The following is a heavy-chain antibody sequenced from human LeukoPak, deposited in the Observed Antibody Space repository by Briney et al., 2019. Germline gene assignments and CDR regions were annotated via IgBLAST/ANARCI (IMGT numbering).Heavy chain of an antibody. J-gene: IGHJ4*02. CDR3: AKRGQDIVVVVAATPLDS. CDR1: GFTFSSYA. Sequence: PGGSLRLSCAASGFTFSSYAMSWVRQAPGKGLEWVSAISGAGGHTYYADSVKGRFTISSDNSKNTLYLQMNSLRAEDTALYYCAKRGQDIVVVVAATPLDSWGQGTLVTVSS. CDR2: ISGAGGHT. D-gene: IGHD2-15*01. V-gene: IGHV3-23*01.